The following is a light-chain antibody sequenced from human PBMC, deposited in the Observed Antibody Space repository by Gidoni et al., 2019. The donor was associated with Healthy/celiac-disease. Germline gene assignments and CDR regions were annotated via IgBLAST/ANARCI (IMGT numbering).Light chain of an antibody. CDR3: SSYTSSSTVV. CDR2: DVS. CDR1: SSYVGGYNY. Sequence: QSALTHPASVSGSPAQSITISCTGTSSYVGGYNYVSWYQQHPGKAPKLMIYDVSNRPSGVSNRFSGSKSGNTASLTISGLQAEDEADYYCSSYTSSSTVVFGGGTKLTVL. V-gene: IGLV2-14*03. J-gene: IGLJ2*01.